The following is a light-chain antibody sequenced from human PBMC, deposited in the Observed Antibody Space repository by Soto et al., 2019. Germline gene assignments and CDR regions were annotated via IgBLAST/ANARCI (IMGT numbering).Light chain of an antibody. CDR3: SSYTTTNTLYV. J-gene: IGLJ1*01. Sequence: QSVLTQPASVSGSPGQSITIPCTGTNSDVGGYNYVSWYQHHPGKAPKLMIYEVFNRPSGVSSRFSGSKSGSTASLTISGLQAEDEADYYCSSYTTTNTLYVFGTGTKRTVL. CDR2: EVF. CDR1: NSDVGGYNY. V-gene: IGLV2-14*01.